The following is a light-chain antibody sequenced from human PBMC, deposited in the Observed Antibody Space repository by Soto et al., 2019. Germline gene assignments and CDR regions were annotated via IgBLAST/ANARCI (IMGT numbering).Light chain of an antibody. CDR2: DVT. CDR1: SSDVGGYNY. V-gene: IGLV2-14*01. Sequence: QSVLTQPASVSGSPGQSITISCIGTSSDVGGYNYVSWYQQHPGKAPKLMIYDVTNRPSGVSDRFSGSKSGNTASLTISGLQAEDEADYYCSSYTSSSRRVVFGGGTKLTVL. J-gene: IGLJ2*01. CDR3: SSYTSSSRRVV.